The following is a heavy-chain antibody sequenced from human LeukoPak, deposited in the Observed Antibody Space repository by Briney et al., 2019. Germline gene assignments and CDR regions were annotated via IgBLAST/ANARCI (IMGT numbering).Heavy chain of an antibody. CDR1: GGSISSSSYY. V-gene: IGHV4-39*01. D-gene: IGHD3-3*01. CDR2: IYYSGST. Sequence: SETLSLTCTVSGGSISSSSYYWGWIRQPPGKGLEWIGSIYYSGSTYYNPSLKSRVTISVDTSKNQFSLKLSSVTAADTAVYYCAKEGPTIFYAFDIWGQGTMVTVSS. J-gene: IGHJ3*02. CDR3: AKEGPTIFYAFDI.